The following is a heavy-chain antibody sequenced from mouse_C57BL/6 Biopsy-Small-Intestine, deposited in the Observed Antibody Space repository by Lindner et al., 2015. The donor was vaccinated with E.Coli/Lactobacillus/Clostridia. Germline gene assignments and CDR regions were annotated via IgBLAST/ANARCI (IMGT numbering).Heavy chain of an antibody. J-gene: IGHJ2*01. CDR1: GYSFTGYY. Sequence: VQLQESGPELVKPGASVKISCKASGYSFTGYYMNWVKQSPEKSLEWIGEINPSTGGTTYNQKFKAKATLTVDKSSSTAYMQLSSLTSEDSAVYFCAREEITTVVNFDYWGQGTTLTVSS. V-gene: IGHV1-42*01. D-gene: IGHD1-1*01. CDR2: INPSTGGT. CDR3: AREEITTVVNFDY.